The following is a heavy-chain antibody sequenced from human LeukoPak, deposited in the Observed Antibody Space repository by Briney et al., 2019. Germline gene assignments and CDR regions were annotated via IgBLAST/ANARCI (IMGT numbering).Heavy chain of an antibody. D-gene: IGHD5-12*01. V-gene: IGHV4-59*01. J-gene: IGHJ4*02. CDR2: MSYSGST. Sequence: SSETLSLTCTVSVGSIKSYYWHWMRQPPGKGLKWIGYMSYSGSTNYNPSLKSRVTISIDTSKNQFSLKLSSVTAADTAVYHCARSGGYSGYDVDYWGQGTLVNVSS. CDR3: ARSGGYSGYDVDY. CDR1: VGSIKSYY.